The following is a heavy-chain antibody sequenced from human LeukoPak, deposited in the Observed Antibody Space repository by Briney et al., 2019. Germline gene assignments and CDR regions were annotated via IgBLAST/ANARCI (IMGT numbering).Heavy chain of an antibody. V-gene: IGHV1-69*06. CDR1: GGTFNSYA. CDR3: ASGAARLLVY. D-gene: IGHD6-6*01. Sequence: GASVKVSCKASGGTFNSYAISWVRQAPGQGLEWMGGIIPMSDTANYPQKFRGRLTITADIPTSTVYMELSSLRSEDTAVYYCASGAARLLVYWGQGTLVTVSS. CDR2: IIPMSDTA. J-gene: IGHJ4*02.